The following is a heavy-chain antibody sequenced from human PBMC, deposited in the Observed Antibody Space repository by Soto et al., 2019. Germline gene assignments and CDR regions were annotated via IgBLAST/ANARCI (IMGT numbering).Heavy chain of an antibody. V-gene: IGHV1-69*13. J-gene: IGHJ5*02. CDR1: GATFSSYA. CDR3: VRARRALRVATITNWFGP. CDR2: IIPIFGIA. D-gene: IGHD5-12*01. Sequence: SVKVSCKASGATFSSYAISWVRQAPGQGLEWMGGIIPIFGIANNAQKFQGRVTITADESTSTAYMELSSLRSEDTAVSYCVRARRALRVATITNWFGPCRRGTLVTIAS.